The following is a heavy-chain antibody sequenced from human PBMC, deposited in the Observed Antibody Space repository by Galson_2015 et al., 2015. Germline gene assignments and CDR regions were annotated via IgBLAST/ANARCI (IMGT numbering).Heavy chain of an antibody. CDR3: AKGVVRIAARPYFLVY. Sequence: SLRLSCAASGFTFSSYAMSWVRQAPGKGLEWVSAISGSGGSTYYADSVKGRFTISRDNSKNTLYLQMNSLRAEDTAVYYCAKGVVRIAARPYFLVYWGQGTLVTVSS. V-gene: IGHV3-23*01. J-gene: IGHJ4*02. CDR1: GFTFSSYA. D-gene: IGHD6-6*01. CDR2: ISGSGGST.